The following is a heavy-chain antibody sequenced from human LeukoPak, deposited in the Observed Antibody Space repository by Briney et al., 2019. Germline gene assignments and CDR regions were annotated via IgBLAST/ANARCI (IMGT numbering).Heavy chain of an antibody. Sequence: SETLSLTCTVSGGSISSHYWSWIRQPPGKGLEWIGYTHSNGRTNFNPSLKSRVTMSVDTSKDQFSLKLTSVTTADTAVYYCARGGWSLDYWGQGALVTVSS. V-gene: IGHV4-59*11. J-gene: IGHJ4*02. D-gene: IGHD6-19*01. CDR3: ARGGWSLDY. CDR1: GGSISSHY. CDR2: THSNGRT.